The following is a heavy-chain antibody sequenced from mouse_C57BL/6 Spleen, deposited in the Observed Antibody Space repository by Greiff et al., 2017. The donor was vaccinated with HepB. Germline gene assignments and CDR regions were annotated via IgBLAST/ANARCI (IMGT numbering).Heavy chain of an antibody. CDR3: AGGMVTTRVYFDY. CDR2: IYPGDGDT. D-gene: IGHD2-2*01. Sequence: QVHVKQSGPELVKPGASVKISCKASGYAFSSSWMNWVKQRPGKGLEWIGRIYPGDGDTNYNGKFKGKATLTADKSSSTAYMQLSSLTSEDSAVYFCAGGMVTTRVYFDYWGQGTTLTVSS. CDR1: GYAFSSSW. V-gene: IGHV1-82*01. J-gene: IGHJ2*01.